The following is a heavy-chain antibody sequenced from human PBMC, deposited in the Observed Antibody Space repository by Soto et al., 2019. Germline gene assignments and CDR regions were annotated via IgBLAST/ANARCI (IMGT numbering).Heavy chain of an antibody. CDR3: ARDRENPYYYGMDV. CDR2: IWYDGSNK. V-gene: IGHV3-33*01. J-gene: IGHJ6*02. Sequence: GGSLRLSCAASGFTFSSYGMHWVRQAPGKGLEWVAVIWYDGSNKYYADSVKGRFTISRDNSKNTLYLQMNSLRAEDTAVYYCARDRENPYYYGMDVWGQGTTVTVSS. CDR1: GFTFSSYG.